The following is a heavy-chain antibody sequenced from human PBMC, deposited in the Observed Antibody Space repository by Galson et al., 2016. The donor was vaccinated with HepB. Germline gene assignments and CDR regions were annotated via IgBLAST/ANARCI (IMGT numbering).Heavy chain of an antibody. J-gene: IGHJ4*02. V-gene: IGHV4-59*01. CDR3: ARLDSSGFDY. Sequence: SETLSLTCTVSGGSLTNNYWSWIRQPPGKGLEWMGYIYYSGSTHYNPSLESRVTILVDMAKNQFSLKLKSVTAADTAVYYCARLDSSGFDYWGRGTLVTVSS. CDR2: IYYSGST. CDR1: GGSLTNNY. D-gene: IGHD3-22*01.